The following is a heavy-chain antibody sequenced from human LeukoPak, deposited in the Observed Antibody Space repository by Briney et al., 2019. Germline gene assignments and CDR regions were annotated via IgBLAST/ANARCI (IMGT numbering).Heavy chain of an antibody. J-gene: IGHJ6*02. Sequence: GASVKVSCKASGCTFTGYYMHWVRQAPGQGLEWMGWINPNSGGTNYAQKFQGRVTMTRDTSISTAYMELSRLRSDDTAVYYCARRSVFWSGYHTLYGMDVWGQGTTVTVSS. D-gene: IGHD3-3*01. CDR2: INPNSGGT. CDR3: ARRSVFWSGYHTLYGMDV. CDR1: GCTFTGYY. V-gene: IGHV1-2*02.